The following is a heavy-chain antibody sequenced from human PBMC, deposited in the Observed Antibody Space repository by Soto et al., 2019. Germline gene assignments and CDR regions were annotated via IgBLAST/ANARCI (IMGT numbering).Heavy chain of an antibody. CDR2: MNPNSGNT. V-gene: IGHV1-8*01. CDR3: AREPYSYPTINWFDP. J-gene: IGHJ5*02. Sequence: ASVKVSCKASGYTFTSYDINWVRQATGQGLEWMGWMNPNSGNTGYAQKFQGRVTMTRNTSISTAYMELSSLRSEDTAVYYCAREPYSYPTINWFDPWGQGTLVTVSS. CDR1: GYTFTSYD. D-gene: IGHD5-12*01.